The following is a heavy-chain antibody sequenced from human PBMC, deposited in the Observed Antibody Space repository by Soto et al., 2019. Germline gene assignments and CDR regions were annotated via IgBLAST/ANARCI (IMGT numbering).Heavy chain of an antibody. J-gene: IGHJ5*02. V-gene: IGHV1-46*01. CDR1: GYTFTSYY. CDR3: ARDHINRNWFDP. Sequence: QVQLVQSGAEVKKPGASVKVSCKASGYTFTSYYMHWVRQAPGQGLEWMGIINPSGGSTSYAQKFQGRVPMTRDTSTSTVYMELSSLRSEDTAVYYCARDHINRNWFDPWGQGTLVTVSS. CDR2: INPSGGST. D-gene: IGHD2-8*01.